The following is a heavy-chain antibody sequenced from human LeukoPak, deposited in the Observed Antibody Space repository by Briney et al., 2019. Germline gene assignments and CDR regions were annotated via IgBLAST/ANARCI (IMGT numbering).Heavy chain of an antibody. CDR1: GFTFSSYA. V-gene: IGHV3-23*01. D-gene: IGHD2-2*01. CDR2: ISGSGGST. J-gene: IGHJ4*02. Sequence: GGSLRLSCAASGFTFSSYAMSWVRQAPGKGLEWVSAISGSGGSTYYADSVKGRFTISRDNSKNTLYLQMNSLRAEDTAVYYCAKRYCSNTSCYYDYWGQGTLVTVSS. CDR3: AKRYCSNTSCYYDY.